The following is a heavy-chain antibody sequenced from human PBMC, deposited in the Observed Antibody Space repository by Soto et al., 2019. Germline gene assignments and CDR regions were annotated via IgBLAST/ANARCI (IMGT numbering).Heavy chain of an antibody. J-gene: IGHJ4*02. CDR2: IYYSGST. CDR1: GGSISSGTYY. D-gene: IGHD2-8*01. Sequence: QVQLQESGPGLVKPSETLSLTCTVSGGSISSGTYYWSWIRQHPGKGLEWIGYIYYSGSTYYNPSLESRVTLSIDTSKNQFSLKLSSVTAADTAMYYCARGNGYYFDYWGQGTLVTVSS. CDR3: ARGNGYYFDY. V-gene: IGHV4-31*03.